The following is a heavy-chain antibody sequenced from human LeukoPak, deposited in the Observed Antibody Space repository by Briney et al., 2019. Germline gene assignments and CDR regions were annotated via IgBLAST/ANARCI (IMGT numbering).Heavy chain of an antibody. J-gene: IGHJ4*02. D-gene: IGHD6-19*01. Sequence: GGSLRLSCAASGFTFSNYCMSWVRQAPGKGLERVANIKQDGSEKYYVDSVKGRFTISRDNAKNSLYLQMNSLRADDTAVYYCARETPAVAGAFDYWGQGTLVTVSS. CDR3: ARETPAVAGAFDY. V-gene: IGHV3-7*03. CDR2: IKQDGSEK. CDR1: GFTFSNYC.